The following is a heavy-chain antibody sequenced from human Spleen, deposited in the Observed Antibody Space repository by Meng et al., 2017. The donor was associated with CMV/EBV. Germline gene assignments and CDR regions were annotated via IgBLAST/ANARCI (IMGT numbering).Heavy chain of an antibody. J-gene: IGHJ6*02. Sequence: SVKVSCKASGGTFSSYTISWVRQAPGQGLEWMGRIIPILGIANYAQKFQGRVTITADKSTSMAYMDLSSLRSEDTAVYYCARETKDDYNYNGMDVWGQGTTVTVSS. CDR2: IIPILGIA. CDR1: GGTFSSYT. V-gene: IGHV1-69*04. CDR3: ARETKDDYNYNGMDV.